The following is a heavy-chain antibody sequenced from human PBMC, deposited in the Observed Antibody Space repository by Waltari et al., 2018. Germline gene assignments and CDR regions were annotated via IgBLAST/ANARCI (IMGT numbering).Heavy chain of an antibody. CDR1: GGSISSGGYS. J-gene: IGHJ6*03. Sequence: QVQLQESASGLVKPSQTLSLTCAVSGGSISSGGYSWSWLRQPPGKGLEWIGYIYYSGSTYYNPSLKSRVTISVDRSKNLFSLKLSSVTAADTAVYYCARGLYGSGNSPYYYYYYMDVWGKGTTVTVSS. CDR3: ARGLYGSGNSPYYYYYYMDV. V-gene: IGHV4-30-2*01. CDR2: IYYSGST. D-gene: IGHD3-10*01.